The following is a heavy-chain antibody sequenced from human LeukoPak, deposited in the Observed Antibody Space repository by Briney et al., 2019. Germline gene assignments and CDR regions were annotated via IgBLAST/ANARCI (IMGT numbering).Heavy chain of an antibody. D-gene: IGHD3-16*01. CDR2: ISRDGSTT. Sequence: GGSLRLSCVASGFIFDDSLMHWVRQAPGEGLEWISHISRDGSTTYYADSVKGRFTISRDNSKNSLFIQMNSLTPEDTAVYYCARDIRGNYFDSWGQGTLVTVSS. CDR3: ARDIRGNYFDS. V-gene: IGHV3-43*01. J-gene: IGHJ4*02. CDR1: GFIFDDSL.